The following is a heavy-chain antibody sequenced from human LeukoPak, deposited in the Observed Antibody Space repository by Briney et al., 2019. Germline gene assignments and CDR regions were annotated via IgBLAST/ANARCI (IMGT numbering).Heavy chain of an antibody. J-gene: IGHJ4*02. CDR2: TRSKANSYTT. V-gene: IGHV3-72*01. CDR1: GFTFSDHY. Sequence: GGSLRLSCAASGFTFSDHYMDWVRQAPGKGPEWVGRTRSKANSYTTEYAASVKGRFTISRDESKNSLYLQMNSLNTEDTAVYYCARAISDSNGYYYFDYWGQGTLVTVSS. D-gene: IGHD3-22*01. CDR3: ARAISDSNGYYYFDY.